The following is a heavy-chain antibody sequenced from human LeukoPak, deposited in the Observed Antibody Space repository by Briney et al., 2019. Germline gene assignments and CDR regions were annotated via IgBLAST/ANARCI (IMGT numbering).Heavy chain of an antibody. Sequence: SETLSLTCTVSGGSISSYYWSWIRQPPGKGLEWIGYIYYSGSTNYNPSLKSRVTISVDTSKNQFSLKLSSVTAADTAVYYCASVKGASVFDYWGQGTLVTVSS. CDR2: IYYSGST. CDR1: GGSISSYY. D-gene: IGHD1-26*01. V-gene: IGHV4-59*08. CDR3: ASVKGASVFDY. J-gene: IGHJ4*02.